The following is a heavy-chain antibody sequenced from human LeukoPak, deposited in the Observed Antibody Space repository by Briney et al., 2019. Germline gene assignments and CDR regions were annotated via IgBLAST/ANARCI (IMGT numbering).Heavy chain of an antibody. D-gene: IGHD5-18*01. J-gene: IGHJ4*02. Sequence: ASVKVSCKASGGTFSSYAISWVRQAPGQGLEWMGRIIPIFGTANYAQKFQGRVTITTDGSTSTAYMELSSLRSEDTAVYYCAGGVVDTAMVSWGQGTLVTVSS. CDR2: IIPIFGTA. CDR1: GGTFSSYA. V-gene: IGHV1-69*05. CDR3: AGGVVDTAMVS.